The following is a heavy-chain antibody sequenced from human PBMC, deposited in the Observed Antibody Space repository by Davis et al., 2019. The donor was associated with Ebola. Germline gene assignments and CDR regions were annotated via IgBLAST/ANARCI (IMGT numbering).Heavy chain of an antibody. D-gene: IGHD2/OR15-2a*01. CDR1: GYTFTSYY. CDR2: INPNSDGT. J-gene: IGHJ6*02. Sequence: ASVKVSCKASGYTFTSYYMHWVRQAPGQGLEWMGWINPNSDGTNYAQKFQGRVTMTRDTSISTAYMELSRLISDDTAVYYCARGGVRFVSEYYALDVWGQGTTVTVSS. CDR3: ARGGVRFVSEYYALDV. V-gene: IGHV1-2*02.